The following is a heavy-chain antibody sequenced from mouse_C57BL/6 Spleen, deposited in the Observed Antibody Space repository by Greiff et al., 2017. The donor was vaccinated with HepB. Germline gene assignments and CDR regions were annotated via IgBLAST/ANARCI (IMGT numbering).Heavy chain of an antibody. CDR1: GYTFTSYW. CDR3: ARIGTIAY. V-gene: IGHV1-50*01. D-gene: IGHD2-14*01. J-gene: IGHJ3*01. CDR2: IDPSDSYT. Sequence: QVQLKQPGAELVKPGASVKLSCKASGYTFTSYWMQWVKQRPGQGLEWIGEIDPSDSYTNYNQKFKGKATLTVDTSSSTAYMQLSSLTSEDSAVYYCARIGTIAYWGQGTLVTVSA.